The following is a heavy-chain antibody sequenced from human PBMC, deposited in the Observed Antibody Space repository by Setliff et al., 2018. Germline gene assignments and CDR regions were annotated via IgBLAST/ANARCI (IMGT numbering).Heavy chain of an antibody. CDR3: ARAQVVFAISAPVWYFEF. J-gene: IGHJ2*01. D-gene: IGHD2-21*01. CDR1: GESFSNNY. CDR2: SNHSGST. V-gene: IGHV4-34*01. Sequence: PSETLSLTCSVYGESFSNNYWSWIRQTPGKGLEWIGESNHSGSTNYSPSLKSRVSISVDKSSNQFSLKLTSVTAADTAVYYCARAQVVFAISAPVWYFEFWGRGTQVT.